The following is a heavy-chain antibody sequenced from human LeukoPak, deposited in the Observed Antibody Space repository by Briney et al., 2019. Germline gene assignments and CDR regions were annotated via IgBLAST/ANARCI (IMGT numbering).Heavy chain of an antibody. CDR3: ARGGRGYSYYMDV. Sequence: GGSLRLSCAASGFTVSNTYMSWVRQAPGKGLEWVSVIYSGGITYYADSVKGRFTISRDSSKNTVYLQMNSLRAEDTAVYYCARGGRGYSYYMDVWGKGTTVTISS. CDR2: IYSGGIT. V-gene: IGHV3-53*01. J-gene: IGHJ6*03. D-gene: IGHD5-18*01. CDR1: GFTVSNTY.